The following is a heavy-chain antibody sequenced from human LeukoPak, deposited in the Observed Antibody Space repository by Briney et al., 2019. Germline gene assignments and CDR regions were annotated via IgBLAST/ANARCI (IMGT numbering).Heavy chain of an antibody. CDR3: AAFVTVVTPGPVFDY. J-gene: IGHJ4*02. CDR2: INPNSGGT. V-gene: IGHV1-2*02. D-gene: IGHD4-23*01. CDR1: GYTFTSYY. Sequence: GASVKVSCKASGYTFTSYYMHWVRQAPGQGLEWMGWINPNSGGTNYAQKFQGRVTMTRDTSISTAYMELSRLRSDDTAVYYCAAFVTVVTPGPVFDYWGQGTLVTVSS.